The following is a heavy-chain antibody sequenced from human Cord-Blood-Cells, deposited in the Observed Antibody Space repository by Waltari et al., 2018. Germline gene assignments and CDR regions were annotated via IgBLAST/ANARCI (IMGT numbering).Heavy chain of an antibody. D-gene: IGHD2-15*01. V-gene: IGHV1-69*01. CDR2: IIPIFGTA. CDR1: GGTFSSYA. Sequence: QVQLVQSGAEVKKPGSSVKVSCKASGGTFSSYAISWVRQAPGQGLEWMGGIIPIFGTANYAHKFQGRGTITADESTSTAYMELSSLRSEDTAVYYCARVEGYCSGGSCYYYYYYGMDVWGQGTTVTVSS. J-gene: IGHJ6*02. CDR3: ARVEGYCSGGSCYYYYYYGMDV.